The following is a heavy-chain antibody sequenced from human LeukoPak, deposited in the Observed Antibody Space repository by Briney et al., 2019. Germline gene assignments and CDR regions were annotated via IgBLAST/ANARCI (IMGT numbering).Heavy chain of an antibody. Sequence: GGSLRLSCAASGFTFSSYAMHWVRQAPGKGLEWVAVISYDGSNKYYADSVKGRFTISRDNSKNTLYLQMNSLRAEDTAVYYCARDDWELPLDYWGQGTLVTVSS. J-gene: IGHJ4*02. CDR2: ISYDGSNK. D-gene: IGHD1-26*01. CDR3: ARDDWELPLDY. CDR1: GFTFSSYA. V-gene: IGHV3-30-3*01.